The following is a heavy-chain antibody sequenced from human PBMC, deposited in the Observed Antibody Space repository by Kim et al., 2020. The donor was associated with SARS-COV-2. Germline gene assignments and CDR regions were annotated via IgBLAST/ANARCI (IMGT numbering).Heavy chain of an antibody. CDR3: VRGVTTSGY. CDR1: GFTFTDTY. D-gene: IGHD1-1*01. V-gene: IGHV1-2*02. Sequence: ASVKVSCKASGFTFTDTYIYWVRQAPGQGLEWMGWINPNSGGTKFAQKFQGRVTMTRDTSITTAYLELSSLRSDDTAVYYCVRGVTTSGYWGQGTLVTAS. CDR2: INPNSGGT. J-gene: IGHJ4*02.